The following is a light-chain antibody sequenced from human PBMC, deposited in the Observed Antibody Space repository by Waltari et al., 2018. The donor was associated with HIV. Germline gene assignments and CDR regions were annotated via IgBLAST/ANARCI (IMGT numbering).Light chain of an antibody. J-gene: IGKJ4*01. Sequence: EIVMTQSPATLSVSPGERVTLSCMASRNVNNNLAWYQQKPGQAPRLLIYGASTRATGLPARFSCSGSGTEFTLTISSLQSEDFVVYYCQQYDKWPLTFGGGTKVEIK. V-gene: IGKV3-15*01. CDR1: RNVNNN. CDR3: QQYDKWPLT. CDR2: GAS.